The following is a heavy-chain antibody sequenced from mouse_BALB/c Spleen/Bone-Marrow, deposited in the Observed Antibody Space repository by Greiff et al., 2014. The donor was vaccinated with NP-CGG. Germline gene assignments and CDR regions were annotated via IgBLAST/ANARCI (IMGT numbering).Heavy chain of an antibody. Sequence: VKVVESGPGLVAPSQSLSITCTVSGFSLNDYGVSWIRQPPGKGLEWLGVIWGGGSTYYNSALKSRLSISKDNSKSQVFLKMNSLQADDTAMYYCAKQYGNYDWYFDVWGAGTTVPVSS. J-gene: IGHJ1*01. CDR1: GFSLNDYG. CDR3: AKQYGNYDWYFDV. V-gene: IGHV2-6-5*01. D-gene: IGHD2-1*01. CDR2: IWGGGST.